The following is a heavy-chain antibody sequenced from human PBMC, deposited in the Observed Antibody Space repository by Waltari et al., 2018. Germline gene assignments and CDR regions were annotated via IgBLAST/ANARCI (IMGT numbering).Heavy chain of an antibody. D-gene: IGHD6-6*01. J-gene: IGHJ5*02. CDR3: ARPAKQLGHTDWFDP. Sequence: QVQLVQSGAEVKKPGASVKVSCKASGYTFTGYYMHWVRQAPGQGLEWMGWINPNSGGTNYAQKFQGRGTMTRDTSISTAYMELSRLRSDDTAVYYCARPAKQLGHTDWFDPWGQGTLVTVSS. V-gene: IGHV1-2*02. CDR1: GYTFTGYY. CDR2: INPNSGGT.